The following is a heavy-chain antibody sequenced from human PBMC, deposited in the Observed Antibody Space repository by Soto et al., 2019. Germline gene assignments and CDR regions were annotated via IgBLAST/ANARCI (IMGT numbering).Heavy chain of an antibody. CDR3: ARSAYGSGSSDY. CDR1: GFTFSSYA. J-gene: IGHJ4*02. CDR2: ISSNGGST. Sequence: PGGSLRLSCAASGFTFSSYAMHWVRQAPGKGLEYVSAISSNGGSTYYANSVKGRFTISRDNSKNTLYLQMGSLRAEDMAVYYCARSAYGSGSSDYWGQGTLVTVSS. V-gene: IGHV3-64*01. D-gene: IGHD3-10*01.